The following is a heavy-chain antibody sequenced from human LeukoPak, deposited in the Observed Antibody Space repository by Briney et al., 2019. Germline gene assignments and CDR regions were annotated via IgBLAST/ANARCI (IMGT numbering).Heavy chain of an antibody. CDR1: GFTFSSYG. CDR2: IRYDGSNK. Sequence: GGSLRLSCAASGFTFSSYGMHWVRQAPGKGLEWVAFIRYDGSNKYYADSVKGRFTISRDNSKNTLYLQMNSLRAEDTAVYYCAKVGYDPSPPDYWGQGALVTVSS. J-gene: IGHJ4*02. D-gene: IGHD3-3*01. V-gene: IGHV3-30*02. CDR3: AKVGYDPSPPDY.